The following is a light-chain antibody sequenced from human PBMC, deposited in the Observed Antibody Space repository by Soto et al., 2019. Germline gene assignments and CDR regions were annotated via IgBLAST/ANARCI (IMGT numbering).Light chain of an antibody. J-gene: IGKJ5*01. CDR3: QQRSNWPPT. V-gene: IGKV3-11*01. CDR2: DAS. CDR1: QSVSSY. Sequence: EIVLTQSPATLSLSPGERATVSCRASQSVSSYLAWYQQKPGQAPRLLIYDASNRATGIPARFSGSGSGTDFTLTISSLETEDFAVYYCQQRSNWPPTFGQGTRLEIK.